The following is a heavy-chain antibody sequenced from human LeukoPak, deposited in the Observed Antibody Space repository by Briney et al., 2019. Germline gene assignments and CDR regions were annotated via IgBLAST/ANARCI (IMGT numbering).Heavy chain of an antibody. J-gene: IGHJ6*02. CDR1: GFTFISYW. CDR2: IKQDGSEK. Sequence: GGSLRLSCAASGFTFISYWMSWVRQAPGKGLEWVANIKQDGSEKYYVDSVKGRFTISRDNAKNSQYLQMNSLRAEDTAVYYCARAMDVWGQGTTVTVSS. V-gene: IGHV3-7*03. CDR3: ARAMDV.